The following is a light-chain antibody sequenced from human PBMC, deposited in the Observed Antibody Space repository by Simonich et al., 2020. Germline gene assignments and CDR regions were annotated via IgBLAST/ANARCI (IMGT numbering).Light chain of an antibody. V-gene: IGKV4-1*01. CDR3: QQYYSTPRT. CDR2: WAS. CDR1: QSVLYSSKHKNY. Sequence: DIVMTQSPDSLAVSLGERATINRKSSQSVLYSSKHKNYLAWYQQKPGQPPKLLIYWASTRESGVPDRFSGSGSGTDFTLTISSLQAEDVAVYYCQQYYSTPRTFGQGTKVEIK. J-gene: IGKJ1*01.